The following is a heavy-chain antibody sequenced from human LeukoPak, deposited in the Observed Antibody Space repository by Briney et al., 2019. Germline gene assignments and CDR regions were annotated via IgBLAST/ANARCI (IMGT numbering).Heavy chain of an antibody. CDR1: GYIFTGYY. Sequence: GASVKVSCEASGYIFTGYYMHWVRQAPGQGLEWMGWINPNSGGTNYAQKFQGRVTMTRDTSISTAYMELSRLRSDDTAVYYCARDGRRVSSGYYYGMDVWGQGTTVTVSS. CDR2: INPNSGGT. V-gene: IGHV1-2*02. CDR3: ARDGRRVSSGYYYGMDV. D-gene: IGHD3-22*01. J-gene: IGHJ6*02.